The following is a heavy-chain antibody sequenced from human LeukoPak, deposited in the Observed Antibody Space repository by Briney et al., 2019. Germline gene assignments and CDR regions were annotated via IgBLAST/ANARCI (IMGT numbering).Heavy chain of an antibody. V-gene: IGHV3-23*01. D-gene: IGHD6-13*01. CDR2: ISGSGGST. CDR1: GFTFSRHA. CDR3: ARDGTAAGLYFDL. Sequence: PGGSLRLSCAASGFTFSRHAMSWVRQAPGKGLEWVSGISGSGGSTYYGDSVKGRFTISRDNTKNSLSLQVNSLRVEDTAVYYCARDGTAAGLYFDLWGQGTLVTVSS. J-gene: IGHJ4*01.